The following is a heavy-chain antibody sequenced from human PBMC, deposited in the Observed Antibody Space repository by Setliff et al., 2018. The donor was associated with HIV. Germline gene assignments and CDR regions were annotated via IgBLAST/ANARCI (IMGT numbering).Heavy chain of an antibody. CDR1: GASIGSSHYY. V-gene: IGHV4-39*07. J-gene: IGHJ4*02. D-gene: IGHD2-15*01. Sequence: SETLSLTCSVSGASIGSSHYYWGWIRQPPGKGLEWVASIYYNGSPFYNPSLESRVTMLIDMSKNQLSLKLSSVTAADTAVYFCARGPIRYSSGVRWFLGVESWYSGIDYWGQGTRVTVSS. CDR3: ARGPIRYSSGVRWFLGVESWYSGIDY. CDR2: IYYNGSP.